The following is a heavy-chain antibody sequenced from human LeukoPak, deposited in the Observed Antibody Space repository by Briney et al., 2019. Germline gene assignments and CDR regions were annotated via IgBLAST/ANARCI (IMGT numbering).Heavy chain of an antibody. CDR1: GGTFSSYA. CDR2: IIPILGIA. J-gene: IGHJ3*02. V-gene: IGHV1-69*04. D-gene: IGHD4-4*01. Sequence: GASVKVSCKASGGTFSSYAISWVRQAPGQGLEWMGRIIPILGIANYAQKFQGRVTTTADKSTSTAYMELSSLRSEDTAVYYCARGKSETLTVTTQGRAFDIWGQGTMVTVSS. CDR3: ARGKSETLTVTTQGRAFDI.